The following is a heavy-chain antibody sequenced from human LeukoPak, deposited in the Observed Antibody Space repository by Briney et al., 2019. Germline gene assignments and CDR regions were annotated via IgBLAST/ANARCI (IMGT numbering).Heavy chain of an antibody. J-gene: IGHJ4*02. D-gene: IGHD1-14*01. Sequence: ASVKVSCKASGYTFTGYYMHWVRQAPGQGLEWMGWINPNSGGTNYAQKFQGRVTMTRDTSISTAYMELSRLRSDDTAVYYCARERTGYNPTGEAFDYWGQGTLVTVSS. CDR1: GYTFTGYY. V-gene: IGHV1-2*02. CDR3: ARERTGYNPTGEAFDY. CDR2: INPNSGGT.